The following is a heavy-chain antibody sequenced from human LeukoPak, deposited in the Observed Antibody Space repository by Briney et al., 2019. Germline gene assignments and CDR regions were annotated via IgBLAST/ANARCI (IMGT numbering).Heavy chain of an antibody. V-gene: IGHV3-53*04. D-gene: IGHD3/OR15-3a*01. Sequence: PGGSLRLSCAASGFAVSTSSMSWVRQAPGKGLEWLSVIYSGASTDYADSVKGRFTISRHNSRNTLYLQLNSLRADDTAVYYCARVISYFDYWGQGTVVTVSS. CDR3: ARVISYFDY. CDR2: IYSGAST. CDR1: GFAVSTSS. J-gene: IGHJ4*02.